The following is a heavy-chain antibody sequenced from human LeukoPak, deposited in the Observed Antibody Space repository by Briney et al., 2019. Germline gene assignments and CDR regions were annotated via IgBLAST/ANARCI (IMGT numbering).Heavy chain of an antibody. CDR3: ARPTYDFWSGPDAFDI. V-gene: IGHV4-59*08. J-gene: IGHJ3*02. CDR1: GGSISSYY. Sequence: SETLSLTCTVSGGSISSYYWSWVRQPPGKGLEWIWYIYYSGSSNYNPSLKRRVTISVDTSKNQFSLKLSSVTAADTAVYYCARPTYDFWSGPDAFDIWGQGTMVTVSS. CDR2: IYYSGSS. D-gene: IGHD3-3*01.